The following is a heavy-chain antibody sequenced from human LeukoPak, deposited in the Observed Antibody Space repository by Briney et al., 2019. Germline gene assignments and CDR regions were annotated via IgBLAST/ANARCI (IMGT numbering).Heavy chain of an antibody. CDR2: IGGSGGST. J-gene: IGHJ1*01. CDR3: ARDVRYSSGWEEYFQH. Sequence: GGSLRLSCAASGFTFSSYAMSWVRQAPGRGLEWVSAIGGSGGSTYYADSVKGRFTISRDNSKNTLYLQMNSLRAEDTAVYYCARDVRYSSGWEEYFQHWGQGTLVTVSS. D-gene: IGHD6-19*01. CDR1: GFTFSSYA. V-gene: IGHV3-23*01.